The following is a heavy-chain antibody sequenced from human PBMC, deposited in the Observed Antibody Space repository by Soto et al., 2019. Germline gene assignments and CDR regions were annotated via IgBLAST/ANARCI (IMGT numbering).Heavy chain of an antibody. D-gene: IGHD4-17*01. Sequence: GGSLRLSCAASGFTFSSYWMSWVRQAPGKGLEWVANIKQDGSEKYYVDSVKGRFTISRDNAKNSLCLQMNSLRAEDTAVYYCARHTDGDYGAFDIWGQGTMVTVSS. CDR1: GFTFSSYW. V-gene: IGHV3-7*01. J-gene: IGHJ3*02. CDR3: ARHTDGDYGAFDI. CDR2: IKQDGSEK.